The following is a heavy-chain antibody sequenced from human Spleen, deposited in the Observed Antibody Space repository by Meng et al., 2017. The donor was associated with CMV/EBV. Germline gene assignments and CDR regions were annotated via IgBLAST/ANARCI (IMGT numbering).Heavy chain of an antibody. J-gene: IGHJ1*01. D-gene: IGHD6-13*01. CDR3: ARATGYSSRTRYFQH. CDR1: GGSFSGYY. V-gene: IGHV4-34*01. Sequence: SETLSLTRAVYGGSFSGYYWSWIRQPPGKGLEWIGEINHSGSTNYNPSLKSRVTISVDTSKNQSPLKLSSVTAADTAVYYCARATGYSSRTRYFQHWGQGTLVTVSS. CDR2: INHSGST.